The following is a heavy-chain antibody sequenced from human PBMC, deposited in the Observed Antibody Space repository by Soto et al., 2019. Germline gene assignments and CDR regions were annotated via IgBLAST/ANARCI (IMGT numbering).Heavy chain of an antibody. CDR3: IRIPPNGYCSSSSCSAFNI. J-gene: IGHJ3*02. D-gene: IGHD2-2*01. CDR2: VTSKRYGGTT. V-gene: IGHV3-49*03. Sequence: GGSLRLSCSASGSTFGDYALSWFRQAPGKGLEWVGFVTSKRYGGTTESAASVRGRFSISRDDSKSIAYLQMNSLKTEDTSVYYCIRIPPNGYCSSSSCSAFNIWGQGTMVTVSS. CDR1: GSTFGDYA.